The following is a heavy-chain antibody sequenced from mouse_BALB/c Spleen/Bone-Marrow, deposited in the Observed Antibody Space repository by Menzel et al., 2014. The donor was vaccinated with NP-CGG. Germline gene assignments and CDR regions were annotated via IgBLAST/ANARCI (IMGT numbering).Heavy chain of an antibody. J-gene: IGHJ4*01. CDR3: ARWGSLYAMDY. Sequence: VKVVESGAELVRPGTSVKVSCKASGYAFTNYLIEWVKQRPGQGLEWIGVINPGSGGTNYNEKFKGKATLTADKSSCTAYMQLSSLTSDDSAVYFCARWGSLYAMDYWGQGTSVTVSS. CDR1: GYAFTNYL. CDR2: INPGSGGT. V-gene: IGHV1-54*01. D-gene: IGHD6-2*01.